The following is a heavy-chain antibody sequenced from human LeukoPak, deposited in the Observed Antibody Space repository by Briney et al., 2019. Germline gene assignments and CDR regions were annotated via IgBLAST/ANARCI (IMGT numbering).Heavy chain of an antibody. CDR3: ARDQYYYYYGLDV. V-gene: IGHV4-59*01. D-gene: IGHD2/OR15-2a*01. Sequence: KPSETLSLTCTVSGGSISSYYWSWIRQPPGKGLEWIGYIYYTGTTKYNPSLQSRVTISVDTSKNQFSLKLSSVTAADTAVYYCARDQYYYYYGLDVWGQGTTVTVS. CDR2: IYYTGTT. J-gene: IGHJ6*02. CDR1: GGSISSYY.